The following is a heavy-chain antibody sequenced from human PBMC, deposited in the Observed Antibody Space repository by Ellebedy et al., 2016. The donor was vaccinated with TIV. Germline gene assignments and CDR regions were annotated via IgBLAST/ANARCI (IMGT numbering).Heavy chain of an antibody. CDR2: MNPNSANT. V-gene: IGHV1-8*02. CDR3: ARGKRTFLWSDY. CDR1: GYTFTDYY. Sequence: AASVKVSCKASGYTFTDYYVHWVRQATGQGLEWMGWMNPNSANTGYAEKFRGRITMTRDTSIDTAYMELISLRSEDTAVYYCARGKRTFLWSDYWGQGTLVTVSS. J-gene: IGHJ4*02. D-gene: IGHD2-21*01.